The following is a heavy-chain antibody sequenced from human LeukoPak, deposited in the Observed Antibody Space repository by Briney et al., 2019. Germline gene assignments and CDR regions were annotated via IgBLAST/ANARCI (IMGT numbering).Heavy chain of an antibody. J-gene: IGHJ5*02. D-gene: IGHD3-22*01. CDR3: ARAHYYDSSGYYEDNWFDP. CDR1: GFTFSSYW. CDR2: INSDGSST. V-gene: IGHV3-74*01. Sequence: GGSLRLSCAASGFTFSSYWMHWVRQAPGKGLVWVSRINSDGSSTSYADSVKGRFTISRDNAKNTLYLQMNSLRAEDTAVYYCARAHYYDSSGYYEDNWFDPWGQGTLVTVSS.